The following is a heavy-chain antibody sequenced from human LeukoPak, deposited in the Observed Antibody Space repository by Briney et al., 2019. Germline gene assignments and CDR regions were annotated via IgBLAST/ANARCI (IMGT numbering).Heavy chain of an antibody. CDR2: IYSGGST. D-gene: IGHD1-1*01. J-gene: IGHJ6*02. V-gene: IGHV3-66*04. Sequence: GGSLRLSCAASGFTVSSNYMSWVRQAPGKGLEWVSVIYSGGSTYYADSVKGRFTISRDNSKNTLYLQMNSLRAEDTAVYYCARPTLGYYYGMDVWGQGTTVTVSS. CDR1: GFTVSSNY. CDR3: ARPTLGYYYGMDV.